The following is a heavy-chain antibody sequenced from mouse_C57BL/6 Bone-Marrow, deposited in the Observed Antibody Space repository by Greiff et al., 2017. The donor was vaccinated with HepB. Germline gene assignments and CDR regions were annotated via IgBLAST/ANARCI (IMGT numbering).Heavy chain of an antibody. J-gene: IGHJ2*01. Sequence: QVQLQQSGAELVKPGASVKLSCKASGYTFTSYWMQWVKQRPGQGLEWIGEIDPSDSYTNYNQKFKGKATLTVDTSSSTAYMQLSSLTSEDSAVYYCAGAVVGYFDYWGQGTTLTVSS. CDR3: AGAVVGYFDY. CDR1: GYTFTSYW. V-gene: IGHV1-50*01. CDR2: IDPSDSYT. D-gene: IGHD1-1*01.